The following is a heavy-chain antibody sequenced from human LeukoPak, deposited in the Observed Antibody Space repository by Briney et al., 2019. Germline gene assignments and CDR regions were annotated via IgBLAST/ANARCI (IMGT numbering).Heavy chain of an antibody. CDR2: IKEDGSRE. D-gene: IGHD6-13*01. CDR3: AKDGSSSWYYFDY. CDR1: GFTFTKYW. J-gene: IGHJ4*02. V-gene: IGHV3-7*05. Sequence: GGSLRLSCATSGFTFTKYWMSWVRQAPGKGLEWVADIKEDGSREYYVDSVKGRFTISRDNSKNTLYLHMNSLRAEDTALYYCAKDGSSSWYYFDYWGQGTLVTVSS.